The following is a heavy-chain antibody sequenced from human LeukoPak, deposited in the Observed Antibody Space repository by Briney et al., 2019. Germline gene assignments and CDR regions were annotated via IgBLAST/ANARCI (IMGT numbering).Heavy chain of an antibody. CDR3: VRGDCSSTSCSSYYYYYMDV. V-gene: IGHV3-23*01. CDR2: IHGGSAGA. Sequence: PGGSLRLSYAASGFTFSNYAMSWVRQAPEKGLEWVSSIHGGSAGALYADSVKGRFTISRDNSKNTLYLQMNSLRAEDTAVYYCVRGDCSSTSCSSYYYYYMDVWGKGTTVTVSS. J-gene: IGHJ6*03. D-gene: IGHD2-2*01. CDR1: GFTFSNYA.